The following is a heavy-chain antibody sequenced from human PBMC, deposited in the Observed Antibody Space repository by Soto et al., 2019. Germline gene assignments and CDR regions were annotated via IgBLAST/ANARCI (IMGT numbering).Heavy chain of an antibody. CDR1: GFTVSSNY. V-gene: IGHV3-53*01. J-gene: IGHJ6*02. CDR3: ASSKLERGYYYYYGMDV. CDR2: IYSGGST. D-gene: IGHD1-1*01. Sequence: GGSMRLSCAASGFTVSSNYMSWVRQAPGKGLEWVSVIYSGGSTYYADSVKGRFTISRDTSKNTLYLQMDSLRAEDTAVYYCASSKLERGYYYYYGMDVWGQGTTVTVSS.